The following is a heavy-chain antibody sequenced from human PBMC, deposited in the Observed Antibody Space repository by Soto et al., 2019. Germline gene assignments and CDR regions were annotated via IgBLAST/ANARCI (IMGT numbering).Heavy chain of an antibody. Sequence: TSETLSLTCTVSGGSISSYYWSWIRQPPGKGLEWIGYIYYSGSTNYNPSLKSRVTISVDTSKNQFSLKLSSVTAADTAVYYCARYTGSYSTAFDIWGQGTMVTVSS. V-gene: IGHV4-59*01. D-gene: IGHD1-26*01. CDR3: ARYTGSYSTAFDI. J-gene: IGHJ3*02. CDR1: GGSISSYY. CDR2: IYYSGST.